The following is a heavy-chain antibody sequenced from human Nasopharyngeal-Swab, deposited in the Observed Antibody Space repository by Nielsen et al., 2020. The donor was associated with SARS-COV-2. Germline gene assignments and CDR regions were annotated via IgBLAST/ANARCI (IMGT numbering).Heavy chain of an antibody. D-gene: IGHD3-22*01. Sequence: GGSLRLSCAASGCTFMSYWMHWVRQVRGKGLVWVSRINSDGSSTTYADSVKGRFTISRDNAKNTLYLQMNSLRAEDTAVYYCARVGGSDSSGYTKWFHPWGQGTLVTVSS. CDR1: GCTFMSYW. CDR3: ARVGGSDSSGYTKWFHP. CDR2: INSDGSST. V-gene: IGHV3-74*01. J-gene: IGHJ5*02.